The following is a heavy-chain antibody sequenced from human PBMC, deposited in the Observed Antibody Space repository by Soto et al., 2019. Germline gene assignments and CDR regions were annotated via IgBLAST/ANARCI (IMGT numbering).Heavy chain of an antibody. CDR1: GFAFSIYE. D-gene: IGHD2-15*01. V-gene: IGHV3-48*03. Sequence: GGSLRLSCAASGFAFSIYEMNLVRQSPGKGLEWVSYISISGSTIYYADSVKGRFTISRDNAKNSLYLQMNSLRAEDTAVYYCARDEDKPQFVAVSTHDYGMDVWGQGTTVTVSS. CDR2: ISISGSTI. CDR3: ARDEDKPQFVAVSTHDYGMDV. J-gene: IGHJ6*02.